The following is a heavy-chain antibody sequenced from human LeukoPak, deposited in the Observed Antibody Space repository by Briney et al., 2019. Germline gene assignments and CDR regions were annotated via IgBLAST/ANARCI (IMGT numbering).Heavy chain of an antibody. J-gene: IGHJ6*02. CDR2: IYASGSI. V-gene: IGHV4-31*03. CDR1: GASITSGGYY. D-gene: IGHD3-10*01. CDR3: ARDSGTYRPLPPRYHYGMDV. Sequence: SETLSLTCTVSGASITSGGYYWSWVRQYPGKGLEWIGSIYASGSIYYNPSLKSRLIISVDTSKSQFSLKLSSVTAADTAVYYCARDSGTYRPLPPRYHYGMDVWGQGTTVSVSS.